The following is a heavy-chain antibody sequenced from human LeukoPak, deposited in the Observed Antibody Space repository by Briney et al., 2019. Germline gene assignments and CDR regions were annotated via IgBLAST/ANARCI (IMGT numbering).Heavy chain of an antibody. CDR2: INSDGSST. CDR3: ARDLSESGIAAAGFDAFDI. V-gene: IGHV3-74*01. J-gene: IGHJ3*02. Sequence: GGSLRLSCAASGFTFSSYWMHWVRQAPGKGLVWVSRINSDGSSTSYADSVKGRFTISRDNAKNTLYLQMNSLRAEDTAVYYCARDLSESGIAAAGFDAFDIWGQGTMVTVSS. D-gene: IGHD6-13*01. CDR1: GFTFSSYW.